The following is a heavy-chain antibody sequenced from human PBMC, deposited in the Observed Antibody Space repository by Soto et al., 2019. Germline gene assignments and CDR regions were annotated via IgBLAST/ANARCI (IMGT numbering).Heavy chain of an antibody. CDR3: ARDTRYGVLDY. CDR2: IYYSGDT. V-gene: IGHV4-59*01. CDR1: GGSIRSYY. D-gene: IGHD4-17*01. Sequence: SETLSLTCTVSGGSIRSYYCSWIRQPPGKGLEWIGYIYYSGDTNYNPSLKSRVTISVDTSKNQFSLSLSSLTAADTAVYYCARDTRYGVLDYWGQGTLVTVSS. J-gene: IGHJ4*02.